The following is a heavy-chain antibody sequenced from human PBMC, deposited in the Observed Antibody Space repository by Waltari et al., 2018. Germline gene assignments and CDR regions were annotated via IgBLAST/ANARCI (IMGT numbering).Heavy chain of an antibody. V-gene: IGHV7-4-1*01. D-gene: IGHD3-16*01. CDR3: ARDARLINFDY. J-gene: IGHJ4*02. Sequence: QVQLVQSGSELKNPAASVKISCSTPGYTFPPYSTNLLRQAPGQGLEWMGYISTYTGNPTYAQGFTGRFVFSLDTSVSTAYLQIDGLRAEDTGLYYCARDARLINFDYWGQGTLVTVSS. CDR1: GYTFPPYS. CDR2: ISTYTGNP.